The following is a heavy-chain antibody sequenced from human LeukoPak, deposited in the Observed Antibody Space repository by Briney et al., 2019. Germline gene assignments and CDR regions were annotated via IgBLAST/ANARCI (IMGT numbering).Heavy chain of an antibody. CDR3: ARDADWGYDAFDI. D-gene: IGHD7-27*01. J-gene: IGHJ3*02. CDR2: TYYKSTRYN. V-gene: IGHV6-1*01. Sequence: SQTLSLTCALSGDSVSVNSAVWNWIRQSPSSGLEWLGRTYYKSTRYNDYAVSVKSRITISPDTSKNQFSLQLNSVTPEDTAVYYCARDADWGYDAFDIWGQGTMVTVSS. CDR1: GDSVSVNSAV.